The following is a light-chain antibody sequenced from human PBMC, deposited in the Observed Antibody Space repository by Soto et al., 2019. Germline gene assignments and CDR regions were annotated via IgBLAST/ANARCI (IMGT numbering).Light chain of an antibody. Sequence: ERVMTQSPATLSVSPGERATLSCRASQSVRSNLAWYQQKPGQAPRLLIYDASTRATGIPARFSGSGSGTEFTLTISSLQSEDFAVYYCQQYNNWPPLTFGGGTKVEIK. J-gene: IGKJ4*01. V-gene: IGKV3-15*01. CDR2: DAS. CDR1: QSVRSN. CDR3: QQYNNWPPLT.